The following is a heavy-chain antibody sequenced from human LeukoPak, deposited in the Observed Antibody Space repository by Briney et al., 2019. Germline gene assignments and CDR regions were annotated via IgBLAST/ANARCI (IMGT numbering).Heavy chain of an antibody. CDR2: INAGNGNT. CDR3: ARDYYGSGSYYSAY. V-gene: IGHV1-3*01. CDR1: GYTFTSYA. Sequence: GASVKVSCKASGYTFTSYAMHWVRQAPGQRLEGMGWINAGNGNTKYSQKFEGRVTITRDTSASTAYMQLSSLRSEDTAVYYCARDYYGSGSYYSAYWGQGTLVTVSS. J-gene: IGHJ4*02. D-gene: IGHD3-10*01.